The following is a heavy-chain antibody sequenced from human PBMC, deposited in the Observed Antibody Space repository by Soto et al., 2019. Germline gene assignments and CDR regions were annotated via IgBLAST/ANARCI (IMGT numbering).Heavy chain of an antibody. Sequence: QVQLVESGGGLVKPGGSLRLSCAASGFTFSESFMTWVRQVPGKGLEWVSYISGGATRTIDYSDSVRGRFTISRDNAKNSLYLQMSSLRVEDTAVYYCARSSATPNGWWGYGLDVWGHGTTVTVSS. V-gene: IGHV3-11*01. CDR3: ARSSATPNGWWGYGLDV. J-gene: IGHJ6*02. CDR1: GFTFSESF. D-gene: IGHD2-15*01. CDR2: ISGGATRTI.